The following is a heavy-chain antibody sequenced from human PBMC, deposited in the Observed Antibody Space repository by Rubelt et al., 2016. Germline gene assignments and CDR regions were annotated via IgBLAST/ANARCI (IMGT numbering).Heavy chain of an antibody. D-gene: IGHD6-13*01. CDR3: ARRGTAAAGTFSFDP. J-gene: IGHJ5*02. Sequence: MNWVRQAPGKGLVWVSRINSDGSSTSYADSVKGRFTISRDNAKNTLYLQMNSLRAEDTAVYYCARRGTAAAGTFSFDPWGQGTLVTVSS. V-gene: IGHV3-74*01. CDR2: INSDGSST.